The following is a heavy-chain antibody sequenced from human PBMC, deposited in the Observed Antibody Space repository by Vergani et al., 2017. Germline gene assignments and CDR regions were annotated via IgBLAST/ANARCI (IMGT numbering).Heavy chain of an antibody. CDR2: IYYSGST. Sequence: QVQLQESGPGLVKPSETLSLTCTVPGGSISSYYWSWIRQPPGKGLEWIGYIYYSGSTNYNPSLKSRVTISVDTSKNQFSLKLSSVIAADTAVYYCARVGDYEGLGYWFDPWGQGTLVTVSS. D-gene: IGHD4-17*01. CDR3: ARVGDYEGLGYWFDP. CDR1: GGSISSYY. J-gene: IGHJ5*02. V-gene: IGHV4-59*01.